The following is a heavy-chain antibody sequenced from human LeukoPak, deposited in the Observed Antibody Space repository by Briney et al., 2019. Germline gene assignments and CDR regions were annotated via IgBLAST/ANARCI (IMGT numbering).Heavy chain of an antibody. CDR2: IYYSGST. CDR1: GGSISSYY. V-gene: IGHV4-59*01. J-gene: IGHJ5*02. Sequence: SETLSLTCTVSGGSISSYYWSWIRQPPGKGLEWIGYIYYSGSTNYNPSLKSRVTISLDTSKNQFSLKLRSVTAADTAVYYCARETSFGSGSYYTNWFDPWGQGTLVTVSS. D-gene: IGHD3-10*01. CDR3: ARETSFGSGSYYTNWFDP.